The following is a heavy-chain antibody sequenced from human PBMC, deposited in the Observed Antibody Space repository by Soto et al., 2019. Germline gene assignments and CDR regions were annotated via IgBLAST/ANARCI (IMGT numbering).Heavy chain of an antibody. J-gene: IGHJ6*03. V-gene: IGHV1-8*01. Sequence: ASVKVSCKAYGYTFTSYDINCVRRSTRQWLEWMGWMNPNSGNTGYAQKFQGRVTMTRNTSISTAYMELSSLRSEDTAVYYCARTDAAAGYYYYYYMAVWGKGTTVTSP. D-gene: IGHD6-13*01. CDR1: GYTFTSYD. CDR2: MNPNSGNT. CDR3: ARTDAAAGYYYYYYMAV.